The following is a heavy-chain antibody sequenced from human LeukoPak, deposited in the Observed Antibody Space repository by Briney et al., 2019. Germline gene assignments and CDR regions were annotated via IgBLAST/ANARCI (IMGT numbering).Heavy chain of an antibody. J-gene: IGHJ4*02. Sequence: GGSLRLSCAASGFTFSSYSMNWVRQAPGKGLEWASSISSSSSYIYYADSVKGRFTISRDNAKNSLYLQMNGLRAEDTAVYYCARVVGIAAAGTPHWGQGTLVTVSS. CDR2: ISSSSSYI. CDR1: GFTFSSYS. V-gene: IGHV3-21*01. D-gene: IGHD6-13*01. CDR3: ARVVGIAAAGTPH.